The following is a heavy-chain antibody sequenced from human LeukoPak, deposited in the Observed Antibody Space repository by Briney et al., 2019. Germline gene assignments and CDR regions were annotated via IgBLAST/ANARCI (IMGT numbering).Heavy chain of an antibody. D-gene: IGHD6-13*01. Sequence: GGSLRLSCAASGFPFNTYSMNWVRQAPGKGLEWVSSISSSSSYIYYTDSVKGRFTISRDNAKNSLYLQMNSLRAEDTAVYYCAGGSSRNSYYFDYWGQGTLVTVSS. V-gene: IGHV3-21*01. CDR2: ISSSSSYI. J-gene: IGHJ4*02. CDR1: GFPFNTYS. CDR3: AGGSSRNSYYFDY.